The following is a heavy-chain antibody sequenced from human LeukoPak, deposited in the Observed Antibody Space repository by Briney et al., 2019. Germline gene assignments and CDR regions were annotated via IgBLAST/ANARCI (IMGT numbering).Heavy chain of an antibody. CDR2: INAGNGNT. CDR3: ARARAPIAAAPPRPFDY. Sequence: ASVKVSCKASGGTFSSYAISWVRQAPGQRLEWMGWINAGNGNTKYSQKFQGRVTITRDTSASTAYMELSSLRSEDTAVYYCARARAPIAAAPPRPFDYWGQGTLVTVSS. CDR1: GGTFSSYA. D-gene: IGHD6-13*01. V-gene: IGHV1-3*01. J-gene: IGHJ4*02.